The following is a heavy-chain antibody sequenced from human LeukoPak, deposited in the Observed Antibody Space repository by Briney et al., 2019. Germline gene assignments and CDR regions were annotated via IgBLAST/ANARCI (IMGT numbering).Heavy chain of an antibody. CDR2: ISGSGDGT. V-gene: IGHV3-23*01. CDR1: GFTFSNFA. Sequence: PGGSLRLSCATSGFTFSNFAMNWVRRAPGKGLEWVSTISGSGDGTYYADSVKGRFTISRDNSKNTLFLQMSSLSADDTALYYCAKGRLQEGTVFRGVITPVDYWGQGTPVTVTS. D-gene: IGHD3-10*01. J-gene: IGHJ4*02. CDR3: AKGRLQEGTVFRGVITPVDY.